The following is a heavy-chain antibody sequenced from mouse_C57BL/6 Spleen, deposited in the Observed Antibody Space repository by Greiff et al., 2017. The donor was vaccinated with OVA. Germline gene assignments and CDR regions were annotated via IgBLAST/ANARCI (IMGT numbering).Heavy chain of an antibody. CDR3: ARGGGYYEGWYFDV. CDR2: INPSTGGT. J-gene: IGHJ1*03. Sequence: EVQLQQSGPELVKPGASVKISCKASGYSFTGYYMNWVKQSPEKSLEWIGEINPSTGGTTYNQKFKAKATLTVDKSSSTAYMQLKSLTSEDSAVYYCARGGGYYEGWYFDVWGTGTTVTVSS. D-gene: IGHD2-3*01. CDR1: GYSFTGYY. V-gene: IGHV1-42*01.